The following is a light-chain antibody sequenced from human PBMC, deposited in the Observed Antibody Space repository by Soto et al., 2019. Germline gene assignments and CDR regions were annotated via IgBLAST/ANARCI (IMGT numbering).Light chain of an antibody. J-gene: IGLJ3*02. Sequence: SYELTEPPSVSVAPGRTARITCGGNNIGSKSVPWYQQKPGQAPVLVVYDDSHRPSGSPERFSGANSGNTATLTISWVEAGDEADYYCQVWDSSSDHPRVFGGGTKLTVL. CDR3: QVWDSSSDHPRV. CDR2: DDS. V-gene: IGLV3-21*02. CDR1: NIGSKS.